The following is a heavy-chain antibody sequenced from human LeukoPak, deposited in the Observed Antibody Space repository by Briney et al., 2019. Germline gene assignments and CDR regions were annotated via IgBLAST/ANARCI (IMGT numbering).Heavy chain of an antibody. V-gene: IGHV7-4-1*02. CDR2: INTNTGNP. D-gene: IGHD3-22*01. Sequence: ASVKVSCKASGYTFTSYGISWVRQAPGQGLEWMGWINTNTGNPSYARGFTGRFVFSLDTSVSTAYLQISSLKAEDTAVYYCARDAHVIDGVSWGQGTLVTVSS. CDR1: GYTFTSYG. CDR3: ARDAHVIDGVS. J-gene: IGHJ4*02.